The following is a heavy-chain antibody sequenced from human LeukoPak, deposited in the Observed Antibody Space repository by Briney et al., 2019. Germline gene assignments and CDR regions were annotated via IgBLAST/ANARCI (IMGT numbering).Heavy chain of an antibody. Sequence: PGGSLRLSCAASGFTFSSYWMHWVRQAPGKGLAWVSRINSDGSSTSYADSVKGRFTISRDNAKNTLYLQMNSLRAEDTAVYYCARVAGDSSGYYLVYYYYGMDVWGQGTTVTVSS. CDR2: INSDGSST. J-gene: IGHJ6*02. CDR3: ARVAGDSSGYYLVYYYYGMDV. CDR1: GFTFSSYW. V-gene: IGHV3-74*01. D-gene: IGHD3-22*01.